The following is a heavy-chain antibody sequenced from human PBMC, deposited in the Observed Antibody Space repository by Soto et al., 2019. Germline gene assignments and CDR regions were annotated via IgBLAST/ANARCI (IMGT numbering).Heavy chain of an antibody. J-gene: IGHJ4*02. D-gene: IGHD3-16*01. CDR2: IIPVFGST. Sequence: QEQLVQSGPEVRKPGSSVKVSCKDSGGLFSSFAISWVRQAPGEGLEWLGGIIPVFGSTNYAEKFQGRVTIPADESTNTAYMELTSLTPGDTAMYYCARGGGPYVWFNEFWGQGTLVTVSS. CDR1: GGLFSSFA. V-gene: IGHV1-69*01. CDR3: ARGGGPYVWFNEF.